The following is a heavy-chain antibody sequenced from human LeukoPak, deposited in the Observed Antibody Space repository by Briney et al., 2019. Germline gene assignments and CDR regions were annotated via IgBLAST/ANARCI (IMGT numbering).Heavy chain of an antibody. D-gene: IGHD6-6*01. Sequence: GGSLRLSCAASGFTFSSYSMNWVRQAPGKGLEWVSSISSSSSYIYYADSVKGRFTISRDNAKNSLYLQMNSLRAEDTAVYYCAGEEQLADAFDIWGQGTMVTVSS. CDR2: ISSSSSYI. J-gene: IGHJ3*02. CDR3: AGEEQLADAFDI. V-gene: IGHV3-21*01. CDR1: GFTFSSYS.